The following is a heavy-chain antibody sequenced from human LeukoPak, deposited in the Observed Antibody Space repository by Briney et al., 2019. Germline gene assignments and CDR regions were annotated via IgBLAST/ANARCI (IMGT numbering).Heavy chain of an antibody. Sequence: PETLSLHPAVYGGSFSGYYSSWIRQPPGKGLEWIGEINHSGSTNYNPSLMSRVTISLDTSKNQFSLKLSSVTAAAKAVYYCATGPRPQQISRKYFQHWGQGTLVTVSS. V-gene: IGHV4-34*01. J-gene: IGHJ1*01. CDR3: ATGPRPQQISRKYFQH. CDR1: GGSFSGYY. D-gene: IGHD6-13*01. CDR2: INHSGST.